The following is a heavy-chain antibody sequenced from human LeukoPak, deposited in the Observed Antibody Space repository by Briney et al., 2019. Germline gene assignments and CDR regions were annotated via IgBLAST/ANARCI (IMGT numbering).Heavy chain of an antibody. J-gene: IGHJ4*02. V-gene: IGHV4-38-2*01. Sequence: PSETLSLTCAVYGGSFSGYYWGWIRQPPGKGLEWIGSIYHSGSTYYNPSLKSRVTISVDTSKNQFSLKLSSVTAADTAVYYCAAYYYDSSGYYGEYYFDYWGQGTLVTVSS. CDR3: AAYYYDSSGYYGEYYFDY. D-gene: IGHD3-22*01. CDR1: GGSFSGYY. CDR2: IYHSGST.